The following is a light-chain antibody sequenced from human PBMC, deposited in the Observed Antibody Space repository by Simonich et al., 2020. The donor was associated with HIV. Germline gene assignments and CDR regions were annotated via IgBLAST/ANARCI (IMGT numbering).Light chain of an antibody. J-gene: IGKJ2*01. Sequence: IQLTQSPSSVSASLGDRVTNTCRASQVLSRWLAWYQQKPGKAPKLLIYAASSLQSGVPSRFSGSGSGTDFTLTISSLQPEDSATYYCQQSYITRTFGQGTKLEIK. CDR3: QQSYITRT. V-gene: IGKV1-12*01. CDR2: AAS. CDR1: QVLSRW.